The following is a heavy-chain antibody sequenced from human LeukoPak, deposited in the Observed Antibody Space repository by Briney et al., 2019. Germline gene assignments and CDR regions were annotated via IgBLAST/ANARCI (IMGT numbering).Heavy chain of an antibody. Sequence: SENLSLTCTVSGGSITGYYWSWIRQPAGKGLEWVGRLYSSGGAVYNPSLKSRVTLSADTSKGQLSLKLTSVTAADTAVYFCAMGPHFSRGEHFDYWGLGIVVTVSS. D-gene: IGHD4-11*01. CDR3: AMGPHFSRGEHFDY. CDR1: GGSITGYY. V-gene: IGHV4-4*07. J-gene: IGHJ4*02. CDR2: LYSSGGA.